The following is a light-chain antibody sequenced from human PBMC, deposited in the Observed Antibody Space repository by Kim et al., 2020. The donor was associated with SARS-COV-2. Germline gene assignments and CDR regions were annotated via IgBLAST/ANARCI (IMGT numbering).Light chain of an antibody. CDR3: QQYGAAPDT. J-gene: IGKJ2*01. V-gene: IGKV3-20*01. CDR2: DAS. Sequence: IVLTQSPGTLSLSPGERATLSCRTSQTINSNYLAWFQQKPGQAPRLLIHDASSRAPGIPDMFSGSGSGTDFTLTISRVEPEDFAVYYCQQYGAAPDTFGQGTKLEI. CDR1: QTINSNY.